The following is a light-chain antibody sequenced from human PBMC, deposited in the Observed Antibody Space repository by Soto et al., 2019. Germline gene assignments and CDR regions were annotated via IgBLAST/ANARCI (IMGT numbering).Light chain of an antibody. V-gene: IGKV3-20*01. J-gene: IGKJ1*01. CDR1: QSVCSRC. Sequence: EIVLTQSPGTLSLSPGERVTLSCRASQSVCSRCLAWYQQKPGQSPRLLIYGASSRATGIPDRFSGSGSGTDFPLTISRHEHEDFAVYNCQHYGTTPWTFGQGTKVGIK. CDR3: QHYGTTPWT. CDR2: GAS.